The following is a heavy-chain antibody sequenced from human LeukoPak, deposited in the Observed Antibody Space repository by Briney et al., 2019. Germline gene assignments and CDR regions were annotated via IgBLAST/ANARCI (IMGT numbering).Heavy chain of an antibody. Sequence: ASVKVSCKASGYTFTGNYMHWVRQAPGQGLEYMGYIDPNSGGTYYIQKFQGRVTMTRGMSINTAYVELSSLTSDDTAVYYCARGGGTVAPAPWVPFAYWGQGTLVTVSS. D-gene: IGHD4-11*01. J-gene: IGHJ4*02. CDR2: IDPNSGGT. V-gene: IGHV1-2*02. CDR3: ARGGGTVAPAPWVPFAY. CDR1: GYTFTGNY.